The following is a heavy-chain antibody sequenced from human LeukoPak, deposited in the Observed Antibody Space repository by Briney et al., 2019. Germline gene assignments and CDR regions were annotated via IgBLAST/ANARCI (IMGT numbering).Heavy chain of an antibody. Sequence: GGSLRLSCAASGFTLSNAWMNWVRQAPGKGLEWVGRIQSKTDGGTTEYAAPVKGRFTISRDDSTNTLYLQMNSLKTEDTGVYYCAKGPKWSDYYYYGMDVWGQGTTVTVSS. V-gene: IGHV3-15*01. CDR3: AKGPKWSDYYYYGMDV. CDR2: IQSKTDGGTT. D-gene: IGHD2-15*01. J-gene: IGHJ6*02. CDR1: GFTLSNAW.